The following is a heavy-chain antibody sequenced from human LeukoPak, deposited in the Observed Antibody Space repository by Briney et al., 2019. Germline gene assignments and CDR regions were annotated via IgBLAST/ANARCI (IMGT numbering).Heavy chain of an antibody. D-gene: IGHD7-27*01. V-gene: IGHV1-46*01. CDR3: ARAKTVNGDLDY. Sequence: ASVKVSCKASGYALSNHYIHWVRQAPGQGLEWMGIITPGGEGTKYAQKFQGRVSMTTDTSTRTVYLSLSSLRSEDTAVYHCARAKTVNGDLDYWSQGTLVTVSS. J-gene: IGHJ4*02. CDR2: ITPGGEGT. CDR1: GYALSNHY.